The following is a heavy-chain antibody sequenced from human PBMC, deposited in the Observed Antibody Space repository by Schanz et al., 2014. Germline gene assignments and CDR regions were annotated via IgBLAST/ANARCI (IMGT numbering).Heavy chain of an antibody. CDR1: GYTFTSYG. D-gene: IGHD6-19*01. V-gene: IGHV1-18*01. CDR2: ISAYNGNA. J-gene: IGHJ4*02. Sequence: QVQLVQSGAEVKKPGASVKVSCKASGYTFTSYGINWVRQAPGQGLEWMGWISAYNGNANYAQKLQGRVTMTTDTSTSTASMEMRSLRSSDTAVYYCARGGYSSGWYDRDIAHFDYWGQGTLVTVSS. CDR3: ARGGYSSGWYDRDIAHFDY.